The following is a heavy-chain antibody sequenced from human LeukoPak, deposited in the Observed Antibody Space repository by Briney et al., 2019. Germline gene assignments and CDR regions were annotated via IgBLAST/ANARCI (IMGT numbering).Heavy chain of an antibody. CDR1: GFTFSNYG. J-gene: IGHJ3*02. V-gene: IGHV3-30*02. Sequence: PGGSLRLSCVASGFTFSNYGIHWVRQAPGKGLEWVPFIRYDGSNKYYADSVRGRLTISRDNSKNTLYLQTNSLRAEDTAVYYCAKEYSSGWHDAFDIWGQGTMVTVSS. CDR3: AKEYSSGWHDAFDI. D-gene: IGHD6-19*01. CDR2: IRYDGSNK.